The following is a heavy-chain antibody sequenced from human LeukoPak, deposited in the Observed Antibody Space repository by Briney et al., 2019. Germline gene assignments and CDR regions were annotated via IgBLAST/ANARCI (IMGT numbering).Heavy chain of an antibody. CDR2: ISSGSTYI. D-gene: IGHD6-13*01. J-gene: IGHJ6*03. CDR3: ARGYSSSWFSYYYYYMDV. CDR1: GFTFSSYA. Sequence: GGSLRLSCAASGFTFSSYAMSWVRQAPGKGLEWVAYISSGSTYIYYADSVKGRFTISRDNAQRSMYLQMNSLRAEDTAVYYCARGYSSSWFSYYYYYMDVWGKGTTVTVSS. V-gene: IGHV3-21*01.